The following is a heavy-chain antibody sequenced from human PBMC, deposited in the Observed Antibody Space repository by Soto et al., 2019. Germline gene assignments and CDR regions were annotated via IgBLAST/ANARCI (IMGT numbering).Heavy chain of an antibody. Sequence: ASVKVSCQASGYTFTSYSMHWVRQAPGQRIEWMGWINAGNGNTKYSQKFQGRVTITRDTSASTAYMELSSLSSEDTAVYYCARGHSVLAPAARANWLDLCGQGTTVTVSS. D-gene: IGHD2-2*01. V-gene: IGHV1-3*01. CDR2: INAGNGNT. CDR3: ARGHSVLAPAARANWLDL. CDR1: GYTFTSYS. J-gene: IGHJ5*02.